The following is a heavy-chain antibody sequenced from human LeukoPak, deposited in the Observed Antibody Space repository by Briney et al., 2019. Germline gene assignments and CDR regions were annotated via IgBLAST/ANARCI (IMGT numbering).Heavy chain of an antibody. CDR2: IYYSGST. J-gene: IGHJ4*02. D-gene: IGHD1-1*01. Sequence: KPSETLSLTCTVSGGSISSYYWSWIRQPPGKGLEWIGYIYYSGSTYYNPSLKSRVTISVDTSKNLFSLKLSSVTAADTAVYYCAGVQRPLDGADYWGQGTLVTVSS. V-gene: IGHV4-59*01. CDR3: AGVQRPLDGADY. CDR1: GGSISSYY.